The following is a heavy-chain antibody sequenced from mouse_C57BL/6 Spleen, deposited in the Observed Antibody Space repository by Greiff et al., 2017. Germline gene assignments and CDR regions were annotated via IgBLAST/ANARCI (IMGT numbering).Heavy chain of an antibody. Sequence: VHVKQSGAELVRPGASVKLSCTASGFNIKDDYMHWVKQRPEQGLEWIGWIDPENGDTEYASKFQGKATITADTSSNTAYLQLSSLTSEDTAVYYCTYSNYGAMDYWGQGTSVTVSS. CDR1: GFNIKDDY. V-gene: IGHV14-4*01. J-gene: IGHJ4*01. CDR2: IDPENGDT. CDR3: TYSNYGAMDY. D-gene: IGHD2-5*01.